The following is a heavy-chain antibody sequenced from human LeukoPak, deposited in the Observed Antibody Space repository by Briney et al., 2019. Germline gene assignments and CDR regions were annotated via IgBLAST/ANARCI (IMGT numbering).Heavy chain of an antibody. Sequence: PGGSLRLSCAASGFTFSSYWMSWVRQAPGKGLEWVANIKQDGSEKYYVDSVKGRFTISRDNAKNSLYLQMNSLRAEDTAVYYCARDETHTTKLKGSGMDVWGQGTTVTVSS. CDR2: IKQDGSEK. CDR3: ARDETHTTKLKGSGMDV. CDR1: GFTFSSYW. V-gene: IGHV3-7*01. D-gene: IGHD1-1*01. J-gene: IGHJ6*02.